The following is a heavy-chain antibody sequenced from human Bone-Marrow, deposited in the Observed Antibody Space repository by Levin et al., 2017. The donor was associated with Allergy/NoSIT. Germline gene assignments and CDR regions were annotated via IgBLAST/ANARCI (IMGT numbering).Heavy chain of an antibody. CDR2: ISYDGSNK. J-gene: IGHJ4*02. CDR3: ARDAGRYCSGGSCYSGYFDY. CDR1: GFTFSSYA. Sequence: GESLKISCAASGFTFSSYAMHWVRQAPGKGLEWVAVISYDGSNKYYADSVKGRFTISRDNFKNTLYLQMNSLRAEDTAVYYCARDAGRYCSGGSCYSGYFDYWGQGTLVTVSS. D-gene: IGHD2-15*01. V-gene: IGHV3-30-3*01.